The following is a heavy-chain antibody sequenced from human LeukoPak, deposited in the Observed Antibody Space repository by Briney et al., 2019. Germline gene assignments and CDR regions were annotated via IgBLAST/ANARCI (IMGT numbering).Heavy chain of an antibody. CDR3: ASSTMVRGVIPPYFDY. J-gene: IGHJ4*02. CDR2: ISSSSSTI. V-gene: IGHV3-48*04. D-gene: IGHD3-10*01. Sequence: GGFLRLSCAASGFTFSSYSMNWVRQAPGKGLEWVSYISSSSSTIYYADSVKGRFTISRDNAKNSLYLQMNSLRAEDTAVYYCASSTMVRGVIPPYFDYWGQGTLVTVSS. CDR1: GFTFSSYS.